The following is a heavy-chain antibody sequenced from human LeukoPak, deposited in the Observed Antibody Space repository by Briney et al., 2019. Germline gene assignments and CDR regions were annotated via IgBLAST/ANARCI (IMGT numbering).Heavy chain of an antibody. CDR3: AKHLRRRFFSGTLGFDP. CDR1: GGSVSDNY. J-gene: IGHJ5*02. V-gene: IGHV4-34*01. CDR2: INHGGST. Sequence: SETLSLTCTISGGSVSDNYWSWIRQPPGKGLEWIGEINHGGSTKYNPSLKSRVTISLDTSKNHFSLKLSSVTAADTAVYYCAKHLRRRFFSGTLGFDPWGQGTLVTVSS. D-gene: IGHD3-10*01.